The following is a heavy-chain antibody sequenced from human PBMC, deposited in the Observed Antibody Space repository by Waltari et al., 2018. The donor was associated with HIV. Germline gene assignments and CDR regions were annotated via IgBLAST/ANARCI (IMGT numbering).Heavy chain of an antibody. D-gene: IGHD2-21*02. Sequence: QVQLVQSAAEMKEPGASVKVSCKASGYIFTRYDMNWVRQAPGQGPEWMGWVNPNSGKTGYAQNFQGRVTMTMNTPTSTAYMELSNLKSEDTAVYYCARSLACPDCYSEMDSWGQGTLITVSS. V-gene: IGHV1-8*01. CDR1: GYIFTRYD. J-gene: IGHJ4*02. CDR3: ARSLACPDCYSEMDS. CDR2: VNPNSGKT.